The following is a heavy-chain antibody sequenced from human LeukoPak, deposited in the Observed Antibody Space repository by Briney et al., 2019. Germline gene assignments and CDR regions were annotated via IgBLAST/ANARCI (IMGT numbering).Heavy chain of an antibody. D-gene: IGHD6-13*01. CDR3: ARGSSSAGYSSSWLVY. Sequence: GGSLRLSCAASGFTFSSYSMNWVRQAPGKGLEWVSSISSSSSYIYYADSVKARFTISRDNAKNSLYLQMNSLRAEDTAVYYCARGSSSAGYSSSWLVYWGQGTLVTVSS. CDR1: GFTFSSYS. J-gene: IGHJ4*02. CDR2: ISSSSSYI. V-gene: IGHV3-21*01.